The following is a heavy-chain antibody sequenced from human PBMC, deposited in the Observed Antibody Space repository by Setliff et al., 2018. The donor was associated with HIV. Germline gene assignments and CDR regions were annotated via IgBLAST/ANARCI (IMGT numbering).Heavy chain of an antibody. J-gene: IGHJ4*02. CDR1: GFNFKDFA. Sequence: PGGSLRLSCAASGFNFKDFAMHWVRQPPGKGLEWVSGSTWSSDSIAYADSVRGRFTTSRDNAKNSLYLQMSSLRAEDTAVYYCARGTQYNFWGGYLGLWGQGTLVTVSS. D-gene: IGHD3-3*01. V-gene: IGHV3-9*01. CDR3: ARGTQYNFWGGYLGL. CDR2: STWSSDSI.